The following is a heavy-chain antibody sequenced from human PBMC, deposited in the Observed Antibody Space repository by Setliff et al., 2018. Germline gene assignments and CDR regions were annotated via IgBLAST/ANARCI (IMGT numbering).Heavy chain of an antibody. V-gene: IGHV3-7*01. Sequence: PGGSLRLSCAASGFTFSNLWMAWVRQVPGKGLEWLASINPHGSEKYYADSVKGRFTISRDNAKNSLSLQMNNLRSEDTAVYYCFGAGTCSYWGQGTLVTVSS. D-gene: IGHD3-10*01. CDR2: INPHGSEK. J-gene: IGHJ4*02. CDR1: GFTFSNLW. CDR3: FGAGTCSY.